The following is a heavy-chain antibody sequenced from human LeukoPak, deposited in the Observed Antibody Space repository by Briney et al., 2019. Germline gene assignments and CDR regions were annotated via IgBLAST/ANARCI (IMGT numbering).Heavy chain of an antibody. CDR3: VRGEVPDCWSDYYYYMDV. CDR2: IYYSGST. J-gene: IGHJ6*03. CDR1: GGSISSYY. D-gene: IGHD3-3*01. V-gene: IGHV4-59*01. Sequence: SETLSLTCTVSGGSISSYYWSWIRQPPGKGLEWIGYIYYSGSTNYNPSLKSRVTISVDTSKNQFSLKLSSVTAADTAVYYCVRGEVPDCWSDYYYYMDVWGKGTTVTVSS.